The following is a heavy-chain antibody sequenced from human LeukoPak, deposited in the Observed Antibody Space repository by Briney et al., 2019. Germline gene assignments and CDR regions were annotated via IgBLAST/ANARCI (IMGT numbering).Heavy chain of an antibody. CDR1: GFTFSSYA. J-gene: IGHJ5*02. CDR2: ISGSGGST. Sequence: GGSLRLSCAASGFTFSSYAMSWVRQAPGKGLEWVSAISGSGGSTYYADSVKGRFTISRDNSKNTLYLQMNSLRAEDTPVYYCAKEITMVRGVKPNWFDPWGQGTLVTVSS. V-gene: IGHV3-23*01. D-gene: IGHD3-10*01. CDR3: AKEITMVRGVKPNWFDP.